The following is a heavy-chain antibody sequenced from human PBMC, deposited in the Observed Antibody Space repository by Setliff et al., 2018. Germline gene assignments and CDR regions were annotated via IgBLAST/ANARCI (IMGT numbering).Heavy chain of an antibody. D-gene: IGHD3-22*01. CDR1: DGSISTYY. J-gene: IGHJ6*03. CDR3: ARRSPAYYSDSSGNFYDTDPYMDV. V-gene: IGHV4-59*08. CDR2: IHHSGST. Sequence: PSETLSLTCTVSDGSISTYYWSWIRQPPGKRLEWIGFIHHSGSTHYNPSLKSRVTISVDTSKNQFSLKLSSVTAADSAVYYCARRSPAYYSDSSGNFYDTDPYMDVWGKGTTVTVSS.